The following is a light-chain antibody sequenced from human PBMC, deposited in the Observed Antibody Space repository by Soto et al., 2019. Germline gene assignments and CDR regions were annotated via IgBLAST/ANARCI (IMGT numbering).Light chain of an antibody. CDR1: QSISDT. CDR2: GAS. J-gene: IGKJ1*01. V-gene: IGKV3-15*01. Sequence: EIVLTQSPGTLSISPGGIATLSCRASQSISDTLAWYQQKPGQAPRLLIHGASTRAPGFPARFSGSGSGTDFTLTISSLQSEDFTVYYCQQYNILPWTFGQGGIVDIK. CDR3: QQYNILPWT.